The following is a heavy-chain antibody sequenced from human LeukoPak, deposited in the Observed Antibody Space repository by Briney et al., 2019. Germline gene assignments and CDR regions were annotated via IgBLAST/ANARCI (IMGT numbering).Heavy chain of an antibody. D-gene: IGHD2-15*01. Sequence: AAAVKVSFKCSGYTLTELSMHGVRPAPGKGLEGMGGFDSEDGGTNNAQKFQGRVTMTEDTSTDTAYMELSRLRSEATAVYYCATSYTVVPTSTPFRHLDYGMDVWGQGTPVTVSS. CDR3: ATSYTVVPTSTPFRHLDYGMDV. J-gene: IGHJ6*02. CDR1: GYTLTELS. CDR2: FDSEDGGT. V-gene: IGHV1-24*01.